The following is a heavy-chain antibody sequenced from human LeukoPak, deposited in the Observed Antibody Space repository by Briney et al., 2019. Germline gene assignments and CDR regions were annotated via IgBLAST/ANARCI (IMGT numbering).Heavy chain of an antibody. J-gene: IGHJ4*02. CDR3: ARHGTISSESYFDY. D-gene: IGHD1-14*01. CDR1: GFTFSTYW. V-gene: IGHV3-7*05. Sequence: GGSLRLSCAGSGFTFSTYWMSWVRQAPGTGLEWVANINQAGSEKYYVDSVKGRFTISRDNAKNSLSLQMNSLRAEDTAVYYCARHGTISSESYFDYWGQGALVTVSS. CDR2: INQAGSEK.